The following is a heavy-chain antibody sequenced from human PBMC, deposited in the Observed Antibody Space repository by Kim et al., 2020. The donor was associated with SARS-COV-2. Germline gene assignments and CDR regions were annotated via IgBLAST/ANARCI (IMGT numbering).Heavy chain of an antibody. Sequence: SQTLSLTCAISGDSVSSNSAAWNWIRQSPSRGLEWLGRTYYRSKWYNDYAVSVKSRITINPDTSKNQFSLQLNSVTPEDTAVYYCARDLDTAMFNYYYGMDVWGQGTTVTVSS. V-gene: IGHV6-1*01. CDR1: GDSVSSNSAA. CDR2: TYYRSKWYN. J-gene: IGHJ6*02. D-gene: IGHD5-18*01. CDR3: ARDLDTAMFNYYYGMDV.